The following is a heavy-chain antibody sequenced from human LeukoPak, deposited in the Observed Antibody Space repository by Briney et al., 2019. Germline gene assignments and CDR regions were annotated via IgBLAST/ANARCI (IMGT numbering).Heavy chain of an antibody. D-gene: IGHD3-3*01. CDR3: ARGTSSGVGHNWFDP. CDR1: GYTFTSYD. CDR2: MNPNSGNT. Sequence: ASVKVSCKASGYTFTSYDINWVRQATGQGLEWMGWMNPNSGNTGYVQKFQGRVTMTTNTSISTAYMELSSLRSEDTAVYYCARGTSSGVGHNWFDPWGQGTLVTVSS. V-gene: IGHV1-8*01. J-gene: IGHJ5*02.